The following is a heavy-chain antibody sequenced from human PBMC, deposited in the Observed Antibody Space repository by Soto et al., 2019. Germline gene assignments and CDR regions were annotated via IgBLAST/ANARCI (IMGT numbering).Heavy chain of an antibody. CDR3: AHRVLRAVFGLVTTTAIYFDF. J-gene: IGHJ4*02. V-gene: IGHV2-5*02. Sequence: QITLNESGPTVVNPTETLTLTCTFSGFSLTTSGVGVGWVRQSPGKAPEWLAFIYWDDDKRYSTSLKSRLTITKDTAKTQVVLTMAHVDPADTATYYCAHRVLRAVFGLVTTTAIYFDFWGQGTPVVVSS. D-gene: IGHD3-3*01. CDR1: GFSLTTSGVG. CDR2: IYWDDDK.